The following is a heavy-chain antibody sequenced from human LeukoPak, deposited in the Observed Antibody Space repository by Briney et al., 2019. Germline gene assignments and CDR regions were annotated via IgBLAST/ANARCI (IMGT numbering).Heavy chain of an antibody. Sequence: GGSLRLSCAASGFIVSSNYMTWVRQAPGKGLEWVSVTYSDGSTYYADSVKGRFTISRDNSKNTLYLQMNSLRAEDTAVYYCARDNPNYYGSGSYSPTWYYGMDVWGQGTTVTVSS. CDR2: TYSDGST. J-gene: IGHJ6*02. D-gene: IGHD3-10*01. CDR1: GFIVSSNY. V-gene: IGHV3-53*01. CDR3: ARDNPNYYGSGSYSPTWYYGMDV.